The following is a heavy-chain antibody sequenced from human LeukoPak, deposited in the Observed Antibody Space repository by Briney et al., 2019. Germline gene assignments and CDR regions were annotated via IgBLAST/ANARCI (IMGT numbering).Heavy chain of an antibody. CDR2: INHSGST. V-gene: IGHV4-34*01. CDR1: GGSFSGYY. CDR3: AREPKGRGSYYYPFDY. D-gene: IGHD1-26*01. Sequence: SETLSLTCAVYGGSFSGYYWSWIRQPPGKGLEWIGKINHSGSTHYNPSLKSRVIISVDTSKTQFSLRLRSVTAADTAVYYCAREPKGRGSYYYPFDYWGQGTLVTVSS. J-gene: IGHJ4*02.